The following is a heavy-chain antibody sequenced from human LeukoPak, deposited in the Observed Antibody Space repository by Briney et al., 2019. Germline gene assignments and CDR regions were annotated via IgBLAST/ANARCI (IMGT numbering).Heavy chain of an antibody. J-gene: IGHJ4*02. D-gene: IGHD4-17*01. CDR2: VYYSGST. V-gene: IGHV4-59*08. CDR1: GDSISNYF. Sequence: PSETLSLTCTVSGDSISNYFWGWIRQPPGKGLEWIGYVYYSGSTNFNPSLKSRVTMSLNTSKNQFSLKLRSVTAADTAVCYCARGEDDYGEYYFDYWGQGTLVTVSS. CDR3: ARGEDDYGEYYFDY.